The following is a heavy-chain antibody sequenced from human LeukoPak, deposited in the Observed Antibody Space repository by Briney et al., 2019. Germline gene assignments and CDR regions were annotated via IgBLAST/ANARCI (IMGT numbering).Heavy chain of an antibody. V-gene: IGHV4-4*07. CDR3: ARGRPQAAGSWYFDY. D-gene: IGHD6-13*01. CDR1: GGSISSYY. J-gene: IGHJ4*02. Sequence: SETLSLTCTVSGGSISSYYWSWIRQPAGKGLEWIGRIYTSGSTNYNPSLKSRVTMSVDTSKNQFSLKLSSVTAADTAVYYCARGRPQAAGSWYFDYWGQGTLVTVSS. CDR2: IYTSGST.